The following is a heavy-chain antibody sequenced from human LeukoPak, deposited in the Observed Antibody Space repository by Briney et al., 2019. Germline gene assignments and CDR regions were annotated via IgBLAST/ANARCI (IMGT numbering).Heavy chain of an antibody. CDR2: IFHDGRT. CDR3: ARDIGSTKGPFDY. CDR1: GTSISSGYF. Sequence: SEPRSLTGEVSGTSISSGYFWAWIRRSPGKGLEVIAGIFHDGRTYYNPSVQSRVTISVDTFRNRFSLKLKSVTAADAAVYYCARDIGSTKGPFDYWGQGTLVTVSS. V-gene: IGHV4-38-2*01. J-gene: IGHJ4*02. D-gene: IGHD2-15*01.